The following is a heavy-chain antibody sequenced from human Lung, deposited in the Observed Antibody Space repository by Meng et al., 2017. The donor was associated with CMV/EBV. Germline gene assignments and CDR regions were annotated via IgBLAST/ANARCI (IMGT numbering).Heavy chain of an antibody. CDR3: AREARAAGTDEYFDY. D-gene: IGHD6-13*01. V-gene: IGHV1-2*02. CDR2: INPNSGGT. J-gene: IGHJ4*02. CDR1: GYTFTGYY. Sequence: ASVMVSXKASGYTFTGYYMHWVRQAPGQGLEWMGWINPNSGGTNYAQKFQGRVTMTRDTSISTTYMELSRLRSDDTAVYYCAREARAAGTDEYFDYWGQGTLVXVSS.